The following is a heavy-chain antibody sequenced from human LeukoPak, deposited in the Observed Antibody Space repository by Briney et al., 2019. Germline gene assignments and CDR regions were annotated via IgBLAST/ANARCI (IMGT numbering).Heavy chain of an antibody. CDR2: INHSGST. CDR3: ARDRAYGDYVGASDY. J-gene: IGHJ4*02. Sequence: SETLSLTCAVYGGSFSGYYWSWIRQPPGKGLEWIGEINHSGSTNYNPSLKSRVTISVDTSKNQFSLKLSSVTAADTAVYYCARDRAYGDYVGASDYWGQGTLVTVSS. CDR1: GGSFSGYY. V-gene: IGHV4-34*09. D-gene: IGHD4-17*01.